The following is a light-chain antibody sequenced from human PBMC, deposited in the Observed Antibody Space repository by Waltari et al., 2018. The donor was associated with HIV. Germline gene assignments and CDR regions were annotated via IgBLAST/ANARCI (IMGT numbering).Light chain of an antibody. CDR3: QSYDSSLSGYV. CDR2: VNS. J-gene: IGLJ1*01. V-gene: IGLV1-40*01. CDR1: SSNIGAGYD. Sequence: QSALTQPPSVSGAQGQRVTISCTGSSSNIGAGYDVHWYQQLPGTAPKLLIYVNSNRPSGVPDRFSGSKSGTSASLAITGLQAEDEADYYCQSYDSSLSGYVFGTGTKVTVL.